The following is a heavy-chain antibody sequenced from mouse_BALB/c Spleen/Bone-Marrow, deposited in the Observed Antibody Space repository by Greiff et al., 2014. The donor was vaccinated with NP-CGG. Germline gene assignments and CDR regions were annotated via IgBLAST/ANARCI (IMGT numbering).Heavy chain of an antibody. CDR1: GFTFSSYG. V-gene: IGHV5-6-3*01. CDR3: ARVYGWYFDV. Sequence: EVNLVESGGGLVQPGGSLKPSCVASGFTFSSYGMSWVRQTPDKRLELVATINNNGGSTYYPDSVKGQFTISRDNAKNTLYLQMSSLKSEDTAMYYCARVYGWYFDVWGAGTTVTVSS. CDR2: INNNGGST. J-gene: IGHJ1*01. D-gene: IGHD1-1*01.